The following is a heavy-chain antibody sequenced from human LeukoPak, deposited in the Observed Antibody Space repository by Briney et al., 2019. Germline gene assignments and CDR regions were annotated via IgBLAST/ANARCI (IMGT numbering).Heavy chain of an antibody. J-gene: IGHJ4*02. CDR2: IKQDGSEK. CDR3: ARDTIYCTNGVCYRGNFDY. CDR1: GFTFSSYW. V-gene: IGHV3-7*01. D-gene: IGHD2-8*01. Sequence: GGSLRLSCAASGFTFSSYWMSWVRQAPGKGLEWVANIKQDGSEKYYVDSVKGRFTISRDNAKNSLYLQMNSLRAEDTAVYYCARDTIYCTNGVCYRGNFDYWGQGTLVTVSS.